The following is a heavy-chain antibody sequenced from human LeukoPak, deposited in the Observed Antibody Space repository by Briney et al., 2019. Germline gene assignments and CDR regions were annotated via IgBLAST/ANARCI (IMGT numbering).Heavy chain of an antibody. D-gene: IGHD3-22*01. J-gene: IGHJ5*02. CDR1: GGSISSYY. CDR3: ARRTDDSSGYYLGWFDP. V-gene: IGHV4-59*08. Sequence: PSETLSLTCTVSGGSISSYYWSWIRQPPGKGLEWIGYIYYSGSTNYNPSLKSRVTISVDTSKNQFSLKLSSVTAADTAVYYCARRTDDSSGYYLGWFDPWGQGTLVTVSS. CDR2: IYYSGST.